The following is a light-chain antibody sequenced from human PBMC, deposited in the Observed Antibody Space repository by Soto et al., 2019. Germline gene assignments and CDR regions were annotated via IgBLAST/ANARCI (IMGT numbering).Light chain of an antibody. V-gene: IGKV1-6*01. CDR2: AAS. CDR1: QGIRND. Sequence: AIQMTQSPSSLSASVGDRVTITCRASQGIRNDLGWYQQKPGKAPKLLIYAASSLQSGVPSRFSGSGSGTDFPPPISSLQAEDFATYFCLQDFNFPPTFGQGPKVGIK. CDR3: LQDFNFPPT. J-gene: IGKJ1*01.